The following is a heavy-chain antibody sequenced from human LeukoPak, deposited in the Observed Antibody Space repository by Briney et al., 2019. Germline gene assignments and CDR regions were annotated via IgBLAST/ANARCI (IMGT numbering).Heavy chain of an antibody. V-gene: IGHV4-61*01. D-gene: IGHD3-3*01. CDR2: IYYSGST. CDR1: GGSVSSDNSY. CDR3: ARVPGRFLEWLSFDY. Sequence: SETLSLTCTVSGGSVSSDNSYWNWIRQPPGKGLEWIGYIYYSGSTNYNPSLKSRVTISVDTSKNQFSLKLSSVTAADTAVYYCARVPGRFLEWLSFDYWGQGTLVTVSS. J-gene: IGHJ4*02.